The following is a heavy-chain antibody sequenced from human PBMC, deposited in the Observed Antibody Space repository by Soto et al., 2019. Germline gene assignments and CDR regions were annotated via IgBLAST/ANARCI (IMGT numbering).Heavy chain of an antibody. V-gene: IGHV4-39*02. CDR1: GGSITRGSYY. CDR2: ISYSGST. CDR3: AVFCTSSSCLRQAFDI. Sequence: QLQLQESGPGLVKPSETLSLTCTVSGGSITRGSYYWGWIRQPPGKGLEWIGTISYSGSTYYNSSLKSRLTISVDTTRNHFSLRLSSVTAADTALYYCAVFCTSSSCLRQAFDIWGLGTMVTVSS. J-gene: IGHJ3*02. D-gene: IGHD2-8*01.